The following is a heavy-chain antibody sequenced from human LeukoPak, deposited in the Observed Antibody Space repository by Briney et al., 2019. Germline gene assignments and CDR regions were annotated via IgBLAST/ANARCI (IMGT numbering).Heavy chain of an antibody. V-gene: IGHV1-69*04. CDR2: IIPILGIA. CDR3: ARESSGTYLDY. D-gene: IGHD3-10*01. J-gene: IGHJ4*02. CDR1: GGTFSSYA. Sequence: SVKVSCKASGGTFSSYAISWVRQAPGQGLEWMGRIIPILGIANYAQEFQGRVTITADKSTSTAYMELSSLRSEDTAVYYCARESSGTYLDYWGQGTLVTVSS.